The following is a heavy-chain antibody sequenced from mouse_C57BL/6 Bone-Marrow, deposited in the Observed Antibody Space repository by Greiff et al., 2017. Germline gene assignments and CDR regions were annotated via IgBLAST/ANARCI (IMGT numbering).Heavy chain of an antibody. J-gene: IGHJ3*01. V-gene: IGHV14-4*01. D-gene: IGHD1-1*01. CDR3: THFYYYGSSPAWFAY. CDR1: GFNIKDAY. CDR2: IDPENGDT. Sequence: VQLQQSGAELVRPGASVKLSCTASGFNIKDAYMHWVKQRPEQGLEWIGWIDPENGDTEYASKFQGKATITADTSSNKAYLQLSSLTSEDTAVYYCTHFYYYGSSPAWFAYWGQGTLVTVSA.